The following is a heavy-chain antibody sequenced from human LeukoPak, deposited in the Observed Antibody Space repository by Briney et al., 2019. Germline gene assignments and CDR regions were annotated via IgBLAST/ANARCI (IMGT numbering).Heavy chain of an antibody. CDR2: IYPGESDT. J-gene: IGHJ6*03. CDR3: ARHRWIAVPAPSENSYYYMDV. V-gene: IGHV5-51*01. D-gene: IGHD6-19*01. Sequence: GESLQISFKGSGYSFTSYWIGWVRPMPGKGVEGRGIIYPGESDTRYSPSFKGQVTISVDKSITTADREWRRRKAADTAMYYCARHRWIAVPAPSENSYYYMDVWGKGTSVTISS. CDR1: GYSFTSYW.